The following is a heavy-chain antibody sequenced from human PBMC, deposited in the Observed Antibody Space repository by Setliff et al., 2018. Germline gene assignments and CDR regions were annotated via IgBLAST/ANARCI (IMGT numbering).Heavy chain of an antibody. D-gene: IGHD3-10*01. Sequence: GGSLRLSCAASGFTFSSFWMSWVRQSPGKGLEWVANINQDGSGKFYVDSVKGRFIISRDNAKNSLYLQMTSLRTDDTALYYCATARRGYQYGSGSLFDDWGQGTQVTVSS. J-gene: IGHJ4*02. CDR3: ATARRGYQYGSGSLFDD. CDR2: INQDGSGK. V-gene: IGHV3-7*03. CDR1: GFTFSSFW.